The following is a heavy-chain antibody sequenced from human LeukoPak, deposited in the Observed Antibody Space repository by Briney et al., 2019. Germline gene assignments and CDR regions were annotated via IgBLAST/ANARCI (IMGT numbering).Heavy chain of an antibody. J-gene: IGHJ6*02. CDR1: GFTFSSYW. D-gene: IGHD3-10*01. V-gene: IGHV3-74*01. CDR2: IASDGSST. Sequence: TGGSLRLSCAASGFTFSSYWMNWVRQAPGKGLVWVSRIASDGSSTTYADSVKGRFSISRDNSKNTLYLQMNSLRAEDTAVYYCVPRSRGMDVWGQGTTVIVSS. CDR3: VPRSRGMDV.